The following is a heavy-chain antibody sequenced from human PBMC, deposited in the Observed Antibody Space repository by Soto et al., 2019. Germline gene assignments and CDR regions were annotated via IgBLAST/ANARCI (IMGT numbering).Heavy chain of an antibody. CDR3: ARRSTYYYDSSGYYHNWFDP. CDR2: INHSGST. D-gene: IGHD3-22*01. V-gene: IGHV4-34*01. CDR1: GGSFSGYY. Sequence: PSETLSLTCAVYGGSFSGYYWSWIRQPPGKGLEWIGEINHSGSTNYNPSLKSRVTISVDTSKNQFSLKLSSVTAADTAVYYCARRSTYYYDSSGYYHNWFDPWGQGTLVTLSS. J-gene: IGHJ5*02.